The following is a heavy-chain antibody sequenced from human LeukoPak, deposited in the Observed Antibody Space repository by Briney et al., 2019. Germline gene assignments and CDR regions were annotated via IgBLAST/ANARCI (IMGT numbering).Heavy chain of an antibody. V-gene: IGHV3-66*01. CDR3: ARSVGATTRLYYFDY. CDR1: GFTVSSNY. Sequence: PGGSLRLSCAASGFTVSSNYMSWVRQAPGKGLEWVSVIYSGGSTYYADSVKGGFTISRDNSKNTLYLQMNSLRAEDTAVYYCARSVGATTRLYYFDYWGQGTLVTVSS. CDR2: IYSGGST. J-gene: IGHJ4*02. D-gene: IGHD1-26*01.